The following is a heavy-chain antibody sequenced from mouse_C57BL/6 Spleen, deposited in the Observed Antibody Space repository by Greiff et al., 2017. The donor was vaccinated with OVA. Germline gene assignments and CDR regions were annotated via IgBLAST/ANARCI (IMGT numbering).Heavy chain of an antibody. J-gene: IGHJ2*01. CDR1: GYTFTDYY. D-gene: IGHD1-1*01. V-gene: IGHV1-26*01. Sequence: VQLQQSGPELVKPGASVKISCKASGYTFTDYYMNWVKQSHGKSLEWIGDINPNNGGTSYNQKFKGKATLTVDKSSSTAYMELRSLTSEDSAVYYCARGYYGSSYRFDYWGQGTTLTVSS. CDR3: ARGYYGSSYRFDY. CDR2: INPNNGGT.